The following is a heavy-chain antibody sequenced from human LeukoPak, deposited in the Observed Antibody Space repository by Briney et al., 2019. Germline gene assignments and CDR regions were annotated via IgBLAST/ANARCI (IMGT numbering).Heavy chain of an antibody. CDR2: ISYDGSNK. V-gene: IGHV3-30-3*01. CDR3: ARVRRGYSYGPGY. Sequence: GRSLRLSCAASGFTFSSYAMHWVRQAPGKGLEWVALISYDGSNKYYADSVKGRFTISRDNSKNTLYLQMNSLRAEDTAVYYCARVRRGYSYGPGYWGQGTLVTVSS. CDR1: GFTFSSYA. J-gene: IGHJ4*02. D-gene: IGHD5-18*01.